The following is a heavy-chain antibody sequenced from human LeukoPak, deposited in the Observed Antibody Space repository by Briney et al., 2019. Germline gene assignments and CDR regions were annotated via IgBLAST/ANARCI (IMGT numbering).Heavy chain of an antibody. J-gene: IGHJ4*02. CDR2: IYYSGST. CDR1: GGSISSSSYY. V-gene: IGHV4-39*07. CDR3: ARGGSPVGATNDY. Sequence: PSETLSLTCTVSGGSISSSSYYWVWIRQPPGKGLEGIGSIYYSGSTYYNPSLKSRVTISVDTSKNQFSLKLSSVTAADTAVYYCARGGSPVGATNDYWGQGTLVTVSS. D-gene: IGHD1-26*01.